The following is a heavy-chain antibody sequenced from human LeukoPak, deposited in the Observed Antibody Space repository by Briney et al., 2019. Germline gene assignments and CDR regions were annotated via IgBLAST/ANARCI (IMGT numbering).Heavy chain of an antibody. CDR1: GYTFTDYY. CDR2: INPNTGGT. J-gene: IGHJ4*02. V-gene: IGHV1-2*02. D-gene: IGHD1-26*01. Sequence: ASVKVSCKASGYTFTDYYINWVRQAPGQGLEWMGWINPNTGGTNYAQKFQGRVTISRDTSISTTYMELSSLRSDDTAMYYCTRALGSEYWGRGTLVTVSS. CDR3: TRALGSEY.